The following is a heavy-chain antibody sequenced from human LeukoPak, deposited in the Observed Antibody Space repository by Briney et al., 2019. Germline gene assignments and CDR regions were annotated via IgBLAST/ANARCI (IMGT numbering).Heavy chain of an antibody. Sequence: SETLSLTCAVYGGSFSGYYWSWIRQPPGKGLEWIGEINHSGSTNYNPSLKSRVTISVDTSKNQFSLKLSSVTAADTAVYYCARGKTYYYDSSGRNWFDPRGQGTLVTVSS. D-gene: IGHD3-22*01. CDR3: ARGKTYYYDSSGRNWFDP. V-gene: IGHV4-34*01. J-gene: IGHJ5*02. CDR2: INHSGST. CDR1: GGSFSGYY.